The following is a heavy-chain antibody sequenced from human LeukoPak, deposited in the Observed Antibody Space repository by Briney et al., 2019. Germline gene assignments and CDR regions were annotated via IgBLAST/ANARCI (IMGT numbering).Heavy chain of an antibody. D-gene: IGHD3-22*01. CDR3: AREPYYYDSSGHDY. Sequence: GGSLRLSCAASGFTFSNYVMHWVRQAPGKGLVWVSRINSDGSSTSYADSVKGRFTISRDNAKNTLYLQMNSLRAEDTAVYYCAREPYYYDSSGHDYWGQGTLVTVSS. CDR2: INSDGSST. CDR1: GFTFSNYV. J-gene: IGHJ4*02. V-gene: IGHV3-74*01.